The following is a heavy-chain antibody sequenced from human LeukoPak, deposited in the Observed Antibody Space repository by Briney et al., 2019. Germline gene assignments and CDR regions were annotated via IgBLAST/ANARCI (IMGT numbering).Heavy chain of an antibody. CDR1: GYPFTSYG. V-gene: IGHV1-18*01. CDR3: ARGFYDILTETYYFYGMDV. Sequence: ASVKVSCKASGYPFTSYGVTWVRQAPGQGLEWMGWISADNGDTKYAQKLQGRVTMTTDTSTSTAYMELRSLRSDDTAVYYCARGFYDILTETYYFYGMDVWGQGTTVTVSS. J-gene: IGHJ6*02. D-gene: IGHD3-9*01. CDR2: ISADNGDT.